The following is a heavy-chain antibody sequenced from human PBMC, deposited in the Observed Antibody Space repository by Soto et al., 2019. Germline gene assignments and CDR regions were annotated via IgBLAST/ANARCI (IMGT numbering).Heavy chain of an antibody. CDR1: GYTFTSHG. J-gene: IGHJ4*02. CDR2: ISAYTGTT. V-gene: IGHV1-18*01. Sequence: QVQLVQSGVEVKEPGASVKVSCKASGYTFTSHGISWVRQAPGQGLEWMGWISAYTGTTNYAQKFQGRVTMTTDTSTSTAYMALGSLRSDDTAVYYCARVSTVGPELYWGQGTLVTVSS. CDR3: ARVSTVGPELY. D-gene: IGHD1-26*01.